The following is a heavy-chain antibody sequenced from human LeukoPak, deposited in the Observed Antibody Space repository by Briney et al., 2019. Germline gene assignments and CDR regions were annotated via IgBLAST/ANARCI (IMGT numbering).Heavy chain of an antibody. CDR3: AKDGHCSSTSCYRWGYFDY. J-gene: IGHJ4*02. V-gene: IGHV3-23*01. CDR1: GFTFSSYA. Sequence: GGSLRLSCAASGFTFSSYAMSWVRQAPGKGLEWVSAISGSGGSTYYADSVKGRFTISRDNSKNTLYLQMNSLRAEDTAVYYCAKDGHCSSTSCYRWGYFDYWGQGTLVTVSS. D-gene: IGHD2-2*02. CDR2: ISGSGGST.